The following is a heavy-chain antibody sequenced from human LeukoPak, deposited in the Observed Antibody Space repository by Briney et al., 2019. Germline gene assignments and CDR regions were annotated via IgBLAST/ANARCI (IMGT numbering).Heavy chain of an antibody. J-gene: IGHJ5*02. CDR2: IYHSGST. Sequence: SETLSLTCTVSGYSISTGYYWGWIRQPPGKGLEWIGSIYHSGSTYYNPSLKSRVTISVDTSKNQFSLKLSSVTAADTAVYYCARDRDGYNSWGQGTLVTVSS. D-gene: IGHD5-24*01. CDR1: GYSISTGYY. V-gene: IGHV4-38-2*02. CDR3: ARDRDGYNS.